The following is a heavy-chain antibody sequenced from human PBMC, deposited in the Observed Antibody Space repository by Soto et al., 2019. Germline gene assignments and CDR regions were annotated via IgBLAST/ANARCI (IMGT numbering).Heavy chain of an antibody. Sequence: EVQLVESGGGLVQPGGSLRLSCAASGFTFSSYSMNWVRQAPGKGLEWVSSISSSSSYIYYADSVKGRFTISRDNAKNSLYLQMNSLRAEDTAVYYCARSIAVAGDAFDIWGQGTMVTVSS. CDR3: ARSIAVAGDAFDI. CDR2: ISSSSSYI. D-gene: IGHD6-19*01. CDR1: GFTFSSYS. V-gene: IGHV3-21*01. J-gene: IGHJ3*02.